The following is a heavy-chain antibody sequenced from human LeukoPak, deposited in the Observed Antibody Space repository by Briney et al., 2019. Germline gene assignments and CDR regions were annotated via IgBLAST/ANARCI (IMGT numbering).Heavy chain of an antibody. CDR3: ARVTPGYYYGMDV. Sequence: SETLSLTCTVSGYSISSGYYWGWIRQPPGKGLEWIGYIYYSGSTNYNPSLKSRVTISVDTSKNQFSLKLSSVTAADTAVYYCARVTPGYYYGMDVWGQGTTVTVSS. V-gene: IGHV4-61*01. CDR1: GYSISSGYY. J-gene: IGHJ6*02. CDR2: IYYSGST.